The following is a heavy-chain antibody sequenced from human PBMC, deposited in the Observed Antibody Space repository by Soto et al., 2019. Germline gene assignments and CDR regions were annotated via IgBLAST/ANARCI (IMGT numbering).Heavy chain of an antibody. CDR1: GFTFSSYS. D-gene: IGHD3-22*01. Sequence: GGSLRLSCAASGFTFSSYSMYWVRQAPGKGLEWVSSISSSSSYIYYADSVKGRFTISRDNAKNSLYLQMNSLRAEDTAVYYCARDGSYYDSSGYYHFDYWGQGTLVTVSS. CDR3: ARDGSYYDSSGYYHFDY. J-gene: IGHJ4*02. CDR2: ISSSSSYI. V-gene: IGHV3-21*01.